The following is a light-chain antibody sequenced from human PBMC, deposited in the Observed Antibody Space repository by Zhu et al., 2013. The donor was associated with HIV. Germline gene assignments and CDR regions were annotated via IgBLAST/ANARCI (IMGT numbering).Light chain of an antibody. CDR1: QSVSIN. CDR3: QQYNHWPRT. V-gene: IGKV3-15*01. Sequence: EIVLTQSPGTLSLSPGERATLSCRASQSVSINVAWYQQRPGQAPRLLIYGASTRATGIPDTFSGSGSGTEFILAISSLQSEDFAVYYCQQYNHWPRTFGLGTRVETK. J-gene: IGKJ1*01. CDR2: GAS.